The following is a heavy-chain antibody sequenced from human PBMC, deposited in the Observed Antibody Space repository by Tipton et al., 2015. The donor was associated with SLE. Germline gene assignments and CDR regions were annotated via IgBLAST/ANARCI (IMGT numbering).Heavy chain of an antibody. D-gene: IGHD3-16*01. J-gene: IGHJ3*02. V-gene: IGHV3-48*01. CDR3: ARRLVDAFDI. Sequence: LRLSCAASGFTFSSYSMNWVRQAPGKGLEWVSYISSSSSTIYYADSVKGRFTISRDNAKNSLYLQMNSLRAEDTAVYYCARRLVDAFDIWGQGTMATVSS. CDR2: ISSSSSTI. CDR1: GFTFSSYS.